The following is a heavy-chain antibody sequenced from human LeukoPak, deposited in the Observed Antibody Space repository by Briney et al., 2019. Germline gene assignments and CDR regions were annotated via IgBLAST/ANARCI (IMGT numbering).Heavy chain of an antibody. CDR2: IKRKADGETT. J-gene: IGHJ4*02. CDR1: GFSFNDAW. Sequence: PGGSLRLSCAASGFSFNDAWMNWVRQAPGKGLEWVGRIKRKADGETTDYAAPVKDRFTVSRDDSKNTLYLQMNSLKTEDTAVYYCNTGYCSSSSCHRSLYFDYWGQGTLVTVSS. D-gene: IGHD2-15*01. CDR3: NTGYCSSSSCHRSLYFDY. V-gene: IGHV3-15*07.